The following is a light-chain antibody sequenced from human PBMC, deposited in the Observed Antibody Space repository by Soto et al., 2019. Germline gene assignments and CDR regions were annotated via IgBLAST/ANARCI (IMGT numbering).Light chain of an antibody. Sequence: DIQMTQYPSSLSASVGDGVTITCPASQDINNYLNWYQQKPGKAPKLLIHDASNLETGVPSRFSGSGSGTDFSFTISRLQAEDIATYYCQQYDNLPLTFGGGTKVDIK. V-gene: IGKV1-33*01. J-gene: IGKJ4*01. CDR2: DAS. CDR1: QDINNY. CDR3: QQYDNLPLT.